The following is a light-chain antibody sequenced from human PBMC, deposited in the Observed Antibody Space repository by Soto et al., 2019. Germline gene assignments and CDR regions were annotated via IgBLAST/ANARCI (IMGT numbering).Light chain of an antibody. CDR2: GAS. CDR1: QSVSSNY. J-gene: IGKJ1*01. V-gene: IGKV3-20*01. Sequence: ESVLTQSPGTLSLSPGDRATLSCRASQSVSSNYLAWYQQKPGQAPRLLIYGASTRATGIPDRFSGSGSGTDFTLTISRLEPDDSAVYYCQQYGSSPTWTFGQGTKVEIK. CDR3: QQYGSSPTWT.